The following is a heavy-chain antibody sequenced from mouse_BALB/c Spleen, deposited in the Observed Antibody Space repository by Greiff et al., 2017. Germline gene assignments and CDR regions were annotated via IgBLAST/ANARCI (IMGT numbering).Heavy chain of an antibody. V-gene: IGHV1S130*01. CDR1: GYTFTSSW. CDR2: IHPNSGNT. D-gene: IGHD1-1*01. CDR3: AREGVYVPYFDV. J-gene: IGHJ1*01. Sequence: VQLQESGSVLVRPGASVKLSCKASGYTFTSSWMHWAKQRPGQGLEWIGEIHPNSGNTNYNEKFKGKATLTVDTSSSTAYVDLSSLTSEDSAVYYCAREGVYVPYFDVWGAGTTVTVSS.